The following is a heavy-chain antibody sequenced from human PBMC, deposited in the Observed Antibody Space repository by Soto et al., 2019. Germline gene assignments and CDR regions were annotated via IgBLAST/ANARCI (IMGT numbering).Heavy chain of an antibody. Sequence: LSLTCAVYGGSFSNNYWTWFRQPPGKGLEWIGEISPSGTTKYIPSLKSRGTTSVDTSRKQFFLKVTSVSAADTAVYYCATSLWFGTQPEIWGPGTLVTVSS. CDR2: ISPSGTT. D-gene: IGHD3-10*01. V-gene: IGHV4-34*01. CDR1: GGSFSNNY. J-gene: IGHJ4*02. CDR3: ATSLWFGTQPEI.